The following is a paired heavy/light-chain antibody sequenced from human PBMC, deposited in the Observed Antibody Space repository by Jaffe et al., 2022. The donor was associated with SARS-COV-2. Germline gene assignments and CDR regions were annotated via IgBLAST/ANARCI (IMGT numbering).Heavy chain of an antibody. V-gene: IGHV4-34*01. CDR1: GGSFSGYY. J-gene: IGHJ2*01. D-gene: IGHD2-15*01. Sequence: QVQLQQWGAGLLKPSETLSLTCDVHGGSFSGYYWSWIRQPPGKGLEWIGEIHHSGTTNYHPSLKSRVTISVDTSKNQFSLRLTSVTAADTALYYCARYGGNPIWHFNLWGRGTLVTVSS. CDR3: ARYGGNPIWHFNL. CDR2: IHHSGTT.
Light chain of an antibody. Sequence: DIVMTQTPLSLSVTPGQPASISCKSSQSLLHSDGETYLFWYLVKPGQPPQSLIYKVSNRFSGVPDRFSGSGSGTDFTLKISRVEAEDVGVYYCMQSVQLPYTFGQGTKLEI. CDR3: MQSVQLPYT. CDR2: KVS. J-gene: IGKJ2*01. V-gene: IGKV2D-29*01. CDR1: QSLLHSDGETY.